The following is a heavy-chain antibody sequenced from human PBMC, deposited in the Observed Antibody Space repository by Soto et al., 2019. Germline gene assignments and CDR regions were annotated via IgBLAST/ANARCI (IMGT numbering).Heavy chain of an antibody. CDR3: ASSPTYSPY. V-gene: IGHV3-74*01. J-gene: IGHJ4*02. D-gene: IGHD2-15*01. Sequence: EVQLVESGGGLVQPGGSLRLSCAASGFTFSNYWMHWVRQAPGKGLVWVSRINTDGISTIYADSVKGRFTISRDNAKNTLYLQMNSLRAEDTAVNFCASSPTYSPYWGQGTLVTVSS. CDR1: GFTFSNYW. CDR2: INTDGIST.